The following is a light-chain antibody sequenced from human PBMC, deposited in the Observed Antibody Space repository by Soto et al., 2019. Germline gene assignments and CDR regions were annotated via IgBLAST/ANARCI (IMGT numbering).Light chain of an antibody. CDR1: QFISTY. CDR2: TTS. V-gene: IGKV1-39*01. Sequence: DIQMAQSPSSLSASVGDTVTITCRPSQFISTYLNWYQQKPGNAPNLLIYTTSSLHSGVPSRFSGSGSGTDFTLTISSLQPEDFATYYCQQSYSTPITFGQGTRVEIK. J-gene: IGKJ5*01. CDR3: QQSYSTPIT.